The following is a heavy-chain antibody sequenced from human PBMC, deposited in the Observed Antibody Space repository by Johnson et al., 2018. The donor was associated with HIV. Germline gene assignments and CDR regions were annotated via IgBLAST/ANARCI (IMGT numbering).Heavy chain of an antibody. CDR1: GFTFSSYA. J-gene: IGHJ3*01. Sequence: QVQLVESGGGVVQPGRSLRLSCAASGFTFSSYAMHWVRQAPGKGLEWVALISYDGSNKYYADSVKGRFTISRDNSKSTLYLQMNSLRAEDTAVYYCARGYGVYATSFEVWGQWTVVAVSS. CDR2: ISYDGSNK. V-gene: IGHV3-30*04. CDR3: ARGYGVYATSFEV. D-gene: IGHD5/OR15-5a*01.